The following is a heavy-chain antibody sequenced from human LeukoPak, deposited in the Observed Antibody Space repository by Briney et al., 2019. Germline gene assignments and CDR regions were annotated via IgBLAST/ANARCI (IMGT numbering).Heavy chain of an antibody. J-gene: IGHJ4*02. CDR2: IKSKTDCGTT. V-gene: IGHV3-15*01. CDR3: TTGRRN. Sequence: GGSLRLSCAASGFTFSNAWMSWVRQAPGKGLEWVGRIKSKTDCGTTDYAAPVKGRFTISRDDSKNTLYLQMKSMKTEDTAVYYCTTGRRNWGQGTLVTVSS. CDR1: GFTFSNAW.